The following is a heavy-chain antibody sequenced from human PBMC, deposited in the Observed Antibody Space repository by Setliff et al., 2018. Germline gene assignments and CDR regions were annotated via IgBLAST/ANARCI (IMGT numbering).Heavy chain of an antibody. J-gene: IGHJ4*02. CDR2: ISPGNGNT. CDR1: GYSFTSYT. Sequence: ASVKVSCKASGYSFTSYTIHWARQAPGQGLEWMGWISPGNGNTAYSQKIQDRVTITRDTSASTAYMELSSLRSEDTAVYYCARSFSRREKFLLDYWGQGALVTVSS. V-gene: IGHV1-3*01. CDR3: ARSFSRREKFLLDY.